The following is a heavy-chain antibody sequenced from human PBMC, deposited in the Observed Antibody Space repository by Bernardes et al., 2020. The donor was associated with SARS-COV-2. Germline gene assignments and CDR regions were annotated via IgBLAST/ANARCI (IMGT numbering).Heavy chain of an antibody. J-gene: IGHJ4*02. V-gene: IGHV1-2*02. D-gene: IGHD3-10*01. CDR2: INPSSGVT. Sequence: ASVKVSCKASGYTFTPYYIHWVRQAPGQGFEWMGWINPSSGVTNYAQKFQGGVTMTRDTSISTAYMELSSLRADDTAVFYCARGPISSIDYWGQGTLVTVS. CDR3: ARGPISSIDY. CDR1: GYTFTPYY.